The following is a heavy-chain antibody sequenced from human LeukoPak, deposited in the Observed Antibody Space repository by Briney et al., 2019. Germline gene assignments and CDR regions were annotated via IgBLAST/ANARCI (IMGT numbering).Heavy chain of an antibody. J-gene: IGHJ4*02. Sequence: GGSLRLSCAASGFTVSSSYMSWVRQAPGKGLEWVSVIYSGGSTYYADSVKGRFTISRDNSKNTLYLQMNSLRAEDTAVYYCARDYYGSGSYYWGQGTLVTVSS. D-gene: IGHD3-10*01. V-gene: IGHV3-53*01. CDR1: GFTVSSSY. CDR3: ARDYYGSGSYY. CDR2: IYSGGST.